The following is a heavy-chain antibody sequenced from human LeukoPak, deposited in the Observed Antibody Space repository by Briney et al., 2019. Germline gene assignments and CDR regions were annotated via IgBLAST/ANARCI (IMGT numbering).Heavy chain of an antibody. Sequence: QAGGSLRLSCAASGFTFHNCVMNWVRQAPGKGLEWVSGISGSGDTNDADSVKGRFTISRDNSKNTLYLQMNSLRADDTAVYYCAKGSPPSNYYDSSGYPYYFDYWGQGTLVTVSS. CDR2: ISGSGDT. CDR1: GFTFHNCV. V-gene: IGHV3-23*01. D-gene: IGHD3-22*01. CDR3: AKGSPPSNYYDSSGYPYYFDY. J-gene: IGHJ4*02.